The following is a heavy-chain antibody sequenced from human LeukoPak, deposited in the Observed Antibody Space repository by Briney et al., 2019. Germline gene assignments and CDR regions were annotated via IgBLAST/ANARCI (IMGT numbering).Heavy chain of an antibody. V-gene: IGHV3-30*02. J-gene: IGHJ5*02. D-gene: IGHD4-23*01. Sequence: GGSLRLSCAASGFTFRSCAMHWVRQAPGKGPEWVAYIRYDGNNKYYADSVRGRFTISRDNSKDTLYLQMNSLRPEDTAVYYCTKGDDYGANTRLPKYNWFDPWGQGTLVTVSS. CDR2: IRYDGNNK. CDR3: TKGDDYGANTRLPKYNWFDP. CDR1: GFTFRSCA.